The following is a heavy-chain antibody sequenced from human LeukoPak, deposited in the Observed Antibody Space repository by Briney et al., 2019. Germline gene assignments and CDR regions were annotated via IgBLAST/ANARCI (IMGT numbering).Heavy chain of an antibody. Sequence: SETLSLSCTVSGASISSSYWSWLRQPPGKGLEWIAYIHTNGNTNSNPSLKSRVTVSVDASKNQFSLELRSVAAADTALYYCARAYYDSRGFSNPFDSWGQGTLVTVSS. D-gene: IGHD3-22*01. J-gene: IGHJ4*02. CDR3: ARAYYDSRGFSNPFDS. CDR1: GASISSSY. CDR2: IHTNGNT. V-gene: IGHV4-4*08.